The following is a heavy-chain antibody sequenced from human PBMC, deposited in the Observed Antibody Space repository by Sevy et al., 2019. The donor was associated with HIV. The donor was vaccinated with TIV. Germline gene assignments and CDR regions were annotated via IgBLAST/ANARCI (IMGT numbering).Heavy chain of an antibody. V-gene: IGHV4-59*01. Sequence: SETLSLTCTVSGGPISSYYWSWIRQPPGKKLEWIGYIHYSGSTKYNPSLNSCVTMSVDKSKNQCSLKLTSVTTADTAVYYCARAPPVRSGDDSLNWFDPWGQGTLVTVSS. CDR2: IHYSGST. CDR1: GGPISSYY. D-gene: IGHD5-12*01. J-gene: IGHJ5*02. CDR3: ARAPPVRSGDDSLNWFDP.